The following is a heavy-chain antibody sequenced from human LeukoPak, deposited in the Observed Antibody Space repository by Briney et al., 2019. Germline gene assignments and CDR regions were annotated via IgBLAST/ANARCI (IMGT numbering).Heavy chain of an antibody. J-gene: IGHJ4*02. Sequence: ASVKVSCKASGYTFTSYGISWVRQAPGQGLEWMGWISAYNGNTNYAQKFQGRVTMTRDTSISTAYMELSRLRSEDTAVYYCARATTAMVSRYFDYWGQGTLVTVSS. V-gene: IGHV1-18*01. CDR1: GYTFTSYG. CDR3: ARATTAMVSRYFDY. D-gene: IGHD5-18*01. CDR2: ISAYNGNT.